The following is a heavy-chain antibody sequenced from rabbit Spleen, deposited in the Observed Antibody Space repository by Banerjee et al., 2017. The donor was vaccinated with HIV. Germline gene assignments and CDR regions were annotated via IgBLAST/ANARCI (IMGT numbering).Heavy chain of an antibody. CDR1: GVSFSSNVY. V-gene: IGHV1S40*01. CDR2: IDTSDGDT. J-gene: IGHJ2*01. Sequence: QSLEESGGDLVKPGASLTLTCTASGVSFSSNVYMCWVRQAPGKGLEWIACIDTSDGDTDYANWPKGRFTISKASSTTVTLQMTSLTAADTATYFCARNYVNVFDPWGPGTLVTVS. CDR3: ARNYVNVFDP. D-gene: IGHD1-1*01.